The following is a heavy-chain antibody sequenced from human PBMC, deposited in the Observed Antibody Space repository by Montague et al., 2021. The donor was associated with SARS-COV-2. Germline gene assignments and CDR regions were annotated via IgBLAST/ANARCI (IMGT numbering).Heavy chain of an antibody. CDR1: GFSLSTSGMC. J-gene: IGHJ5*02. D-gene: IGHD6-13*01. Sequence: PALVKPTQTLTLTCTFSGFSLSTSGMCVSRIRQPPGKALEWLARXDWDDDKYYSTSLKARLTISKDTSKNQVVLTMTNMDPVDTATYYCARILVAAAGSPFDPWGQGTLVTVSS. CDR3: ARILVAAAGSPFDP. V-gene: IGHV2-70*11. CDR2: XDWDDDK.